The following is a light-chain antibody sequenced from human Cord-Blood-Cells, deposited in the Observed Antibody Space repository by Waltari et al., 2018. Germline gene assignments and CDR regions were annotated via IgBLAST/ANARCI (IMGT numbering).Light chain of an antibody. CDR2: DVS. CDR3: QSYDSSLSGWV. J-gene: IGLJ3*02. Sequence: QSALTQPASASGSPGPSITISCTGTSSAGGGYHYVSWYQQNPGKAPKLMIYDVSKRPSGVSHRFSGSKSGNTASLAITGLQAEDEADYYCQSYDSSLSGWVFGGGTKLTVL. CDR1: SSAGGGYHY. V-gene: IGLV2-14*01.